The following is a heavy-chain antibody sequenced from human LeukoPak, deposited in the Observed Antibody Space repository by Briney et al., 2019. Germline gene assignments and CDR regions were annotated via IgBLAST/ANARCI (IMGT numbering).Heavy chain of an antibody. CDR1: GGSFSGYY. CDR3: ARGEYSSSSTSRTYFDY. Sequence: SETLSLTCAVYGGSFSGYYWSWIRQPPGRGLEWIGEINHSGSTNYNPSLKSRVTISVDTSKNQFSLKLSSVTAADTAVYYCARGEYSSSSTSRTYFDYWGQGTLVTVSS. CDR2: INHSGST. J-gene: IGHJ4*02. V-gene: IGHV4-34*01. D-gene: IGHD6-6*01.